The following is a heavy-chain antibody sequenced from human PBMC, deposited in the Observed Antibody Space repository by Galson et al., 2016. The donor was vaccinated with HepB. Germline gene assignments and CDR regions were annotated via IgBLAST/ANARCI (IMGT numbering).Heavy chain of an antibody. CDR2: ITRSGHAT. V-gene: IGHV3-23*01. Sequence: SLRLSCAASGFSFSNSGMRWVRQAPGRGLEWVSGITRSGHATHYADFVKGRFTISRDNSRNTLYLYMNSLTAGDTAVYYCGRHGGFDYWGQGALVTVSS. J-gene: IGHJ4*02. D-gene: IGHD3-16*01. CDR1: GFSFSNSG. CDR3: GRHGGFDY.